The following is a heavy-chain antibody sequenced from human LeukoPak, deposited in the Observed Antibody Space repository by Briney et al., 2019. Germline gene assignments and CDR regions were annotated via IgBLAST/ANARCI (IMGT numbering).Heavy chain of an antibody. CDR1: GYTFSDYY. Sequence: ASVKVSCKASGYTFSDYYMHWVRQAPGQGLEWMGWINPNSGVTNYAQKFQGRVTMTRDTHISTAYMELSRLRFDDTAVYYCASGSSYDSSGRGFDYWGQGTLVTVSS. D-gene: IGHD3-22*01. CDR2: INPNSGVT. V-gene: IGHV1-2*02. J-gene: IGHJ4*02. CDR3: ASGSSYDSSGRGFDY.